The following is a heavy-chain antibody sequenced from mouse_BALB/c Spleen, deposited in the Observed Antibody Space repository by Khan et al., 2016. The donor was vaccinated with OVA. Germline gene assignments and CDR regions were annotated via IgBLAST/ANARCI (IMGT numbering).Heavy chain of an antibody. CDR2: INPSSGYT. Sequence: VKLQESGAELARPGASMKMSCKASGYTFTTYTMHWVKQRPGQGLEWIGYINPSSGYTNYIQKFKDKATLTADKSSSTAYMQLSSLTSEDSAVYYCARIYYDYDGYYALDYWGQGTSVTVSS. D-gene: IGHD2-4*01. CDR3: ARIYYDYDGYYALDY. V-gene: IGHV1-4*01. CDR1: GYTFTTYT. J-gene: IGHJ4*01.